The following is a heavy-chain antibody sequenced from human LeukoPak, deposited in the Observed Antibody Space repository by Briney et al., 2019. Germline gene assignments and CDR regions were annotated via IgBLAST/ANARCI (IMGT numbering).Heavy chain of an antibody. D-gene: IGHD3-10*01. CDR3: AKDQYYYGSGTGWDC. CDR1: GFTFSSYA. CDR2: ISGSGGST. V-gene: IGHV3-23*01. Sequence: PGGSLRLSCAASGFTFSSYAMSWVRQAPGKGLEWVSAISGSGGSTYYADSVKGRFTTSRDNSKNTLYLQMNSLRAEDTAVYYCAKDQYYYGSGTGWDCWGQGTLVTVSS. J-gene: IGHJ4*02.